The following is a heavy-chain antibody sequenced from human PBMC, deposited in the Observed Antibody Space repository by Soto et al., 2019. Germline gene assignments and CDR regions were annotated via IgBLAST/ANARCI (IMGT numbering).Heavy chain of an antibody. CDR2: VNPSGGHT. CDR3: ASGGHVVVVTAAFDY. Sequence: QVQLMQSGAEVKKPGASVKVSCKASGDTFTDYYIHWVRQAPGQGLEWMGTVNPSGGHTTYAQHFLGRVTMPRDTSTSTLYMELTSLTSDATAVYYCASGGHVVVVTAAFDYWGQGTLVTVSS. CDR1: GDTFTDYY. J-gene: IGHJ4*02. V-gene: IGHV1-46*01. D-gene: IGHD2-21*02.